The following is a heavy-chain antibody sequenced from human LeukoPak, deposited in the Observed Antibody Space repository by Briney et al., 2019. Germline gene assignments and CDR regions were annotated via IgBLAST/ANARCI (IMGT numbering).Heavy chain of an antibody. Sequence: ASVKVSCKASGYTFSTYYMHWLRQAPGHGLQWMGIINPSGAGTSYAQKFQGRVTMTRDTSTSTVYMELSSLRSEDTAVYYCARGAPVVVPSDYGPGYFRLWGQGTLVTVSS. J-gene: IGHJ1*01. V-gene: IGHV1-46*01. CDR2: INPSGAGT. CDR1: GYTFSTYY. CDR3: ARGAPVVVPSDYGPGYFRL. D-gene: IGHD2-15*01.